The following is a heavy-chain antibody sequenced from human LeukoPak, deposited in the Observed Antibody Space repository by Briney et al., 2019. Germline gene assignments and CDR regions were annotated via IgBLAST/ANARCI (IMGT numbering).Heavy chain of an antibody. CDR3: AREGGFYRPLDY. CDR2: VHLNGRT. CDR1: GGSISTTNW. J-gene: IGHJ4*02. D-gene: IGHD2/OR15-2a*01. Sequence: SETLSLTCDVSGGSISTTNWWTWVRQPPGGGLEWIGEVHLNGRTHYSPSLESRVTMSVDMSENHVSLQLTSVTAADTAVYYCAREGGFYRPLDYSGPGTLVIVSA. V-gene: IGHV4-4*02.